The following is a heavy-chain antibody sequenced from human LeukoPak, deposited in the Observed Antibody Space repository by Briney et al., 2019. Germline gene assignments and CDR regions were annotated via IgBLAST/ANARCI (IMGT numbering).Heavy chain of an antibody. CDR2: IAYDGSRA. CDR3: TRYNNDHFDY. V-gene: IGHV3-33*01. CDR1: GFTFGGYG. Sequence: GGSLRLSCAGSGFTFGGYGMQGFRQTPGKGLEWVAVIAYDGSRAFYADSVKGRFTISRDNSKNTMSVQMDDLRAEDTAVYYCTRYNNDHFDYWGQGTLVTVSS. D-gene: IGHD1-14*01. J-gene: IGHJ4*02.